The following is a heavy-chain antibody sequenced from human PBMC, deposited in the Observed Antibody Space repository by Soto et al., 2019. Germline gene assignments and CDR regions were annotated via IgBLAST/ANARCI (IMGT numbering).Heavy chain of an antibody. V-gene: IGHV1-24*01. J-gene: IGHJ5*02. CDR3: ATLVARYSGRGILFDP. D-gene: IGHD5-12*01. CDR1: GYTLTELS. CDR2: FDPEDGET. Sequence: QVQLVQSGAEVKKPGASVKVSCKVSGYTLTELSMHWVRQAPGKGLEWMGGFDPEDGETIYAQKFQGRVTMTEDTSTDTAYMELSSLRSEDTAVYYCATLVARYSGRGILFDPWGQGTLVTVSS.